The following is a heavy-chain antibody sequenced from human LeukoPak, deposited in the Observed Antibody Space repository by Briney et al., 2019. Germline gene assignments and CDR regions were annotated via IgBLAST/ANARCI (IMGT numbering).Heavy chain of an antibody. D-gene: IGHD6-13*01. CDR3: ARQGLNIAAAGDFDY. Sequence: SETLSLTCAVYGGSFSGYYWSWIRQPPGKGLEWIGEINHSGSTNYNPSLKSRVTISVDTSKNQFSLKLSSVTAADTAVYYCARQGLNIAAAGDFDYWGQGTLVTVSS. V-gene: IGHV4-34*01. CDR1: GGSFSGYY. J-gene: IGHJ4*02. CDR2: INHSGST.